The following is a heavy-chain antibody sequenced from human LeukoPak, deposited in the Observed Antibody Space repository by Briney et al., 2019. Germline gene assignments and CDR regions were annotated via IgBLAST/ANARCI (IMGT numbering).Heavy chain of an antibody. J-gene: IGHJ5*02. D-gene: IGHD3/OR15-3a*01. CDR1: GFTFNNYA. CDR3: AKDPALDHSVYNWFDP. V-gene: IGHV3-23*01. CDR2: ISGNGGST. Sequence: GGSLRLSCAASGFTFNNYAMSWVRQAPGEGLEWVSGISGNGGSTYYADFVKGRFTISRDNSKNTVYLQMNSLRAEDTAVYYCAKDPALDHSVYNWFDPWGQGTLVAVSS.